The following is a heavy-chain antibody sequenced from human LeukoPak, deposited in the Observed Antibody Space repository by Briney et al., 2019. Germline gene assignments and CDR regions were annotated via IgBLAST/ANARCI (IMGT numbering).Heavy chain of an antibody. CDR2: IYHGGST. D-gene: IGHD1-26*01. CDR3: ARVWTDSGSYYDDRGAFDY. J-gene: IGHJ4*02. Sequence: SETLSLTCTVSGYSISTRYYWGWIRQPPGKGLEGIGNIYHGGSTYYNVSLKSRVTISGDTSKNQFSLKLTSVPAADTAVYYCARVWTDSGSYYDDRGAFDYWGQGTLVTVSS. CDR1: GYSISTRYY. V-gene: IGHV4-38-2*02.